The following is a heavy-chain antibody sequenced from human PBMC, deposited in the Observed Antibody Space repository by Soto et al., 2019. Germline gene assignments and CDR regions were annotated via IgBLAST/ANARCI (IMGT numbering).Heavy chain of an antibody. D-gene: IGHD6-25*01. Sequence: GGSLRRSCAASECTFSSYEMNWVRQAPGKGLEWVSKISSSGSTKNYADSVKGRFTISRDNAKNSLYLQMNSLRAEDTAGYYCAREDWQRAPQIHWHFDLWGRGSLDIVS. CDR1: ECTFSSYE. V-gene: IGHV3-48*03. CDR3: AREDWQRAPQIHWHFDL. J-gene: IGHJ2*01. CDR2: ISSSGSTK.